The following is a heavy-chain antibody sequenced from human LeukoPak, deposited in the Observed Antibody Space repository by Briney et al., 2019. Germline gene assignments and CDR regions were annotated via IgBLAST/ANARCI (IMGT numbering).Heavy chain of an antibody. V-gene: IGHV4-39*01. D-gene: IGHD1-26*01. J-gene: IGHJ3*02. Sequence: PSETLSLTCTVPGGAISSNNYYWGWIRQAPGKRLEWMGNIYYSGDTFYNPSLKSRVTISVDTSENQFSLKLSSVTAADTAMYYCARYSGSHYAFDIWGQGTMVTVSS. CDR1: GGAISSNNYY. CDR3: ARYSGSHYAFDI. CDR2: IYYSGDT.